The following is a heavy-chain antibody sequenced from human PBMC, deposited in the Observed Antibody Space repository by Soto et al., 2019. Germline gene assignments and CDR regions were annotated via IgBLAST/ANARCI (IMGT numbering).Heavy chain of an antibody. Sequence: QVQLVQSGPEVRKPGDSVTVSCKTSGFTFSGSAVQWVRQIRGQSLEWIGWIVVGSGKAKYAPKFQQRVTISRDKSTNTAYLEVNSLRHGDTAIYYCTVDTYGPDYWGQGTLVTVSS. J-gene: IGHJ4*02. V-gene: IGHV1-58*01. D-gene: IGHD2-8*01. CDR2: IVVGSGKA. CDR3: TVDTYGPDY. CDR1: GFTFSGSA.